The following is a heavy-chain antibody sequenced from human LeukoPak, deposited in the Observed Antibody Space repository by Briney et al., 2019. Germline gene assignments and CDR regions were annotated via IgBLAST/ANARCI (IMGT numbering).Heavy chain of an antibody. CDR3: ARLTRWFDL. Sequence: SETLSLTCTVSGGSISGYYWSWIRQPPGKGLEWIAYIHYGGSTNYNPSLKSRLTISVDTSNNEFSLKLSSLTAAGTAVYYCARLTRWFDLWGQGILVTVSS. V-gene: IGHV4-59*03. CDR1: GGSISGYY. CDR2: IHYGGST. D-gene: IGHD4/OR15-4a*01. J-gene: IGHJ5*02.